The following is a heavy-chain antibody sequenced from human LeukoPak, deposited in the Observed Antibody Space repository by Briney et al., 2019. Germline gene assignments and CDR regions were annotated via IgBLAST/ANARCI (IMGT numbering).Heavy chain of an antibody. CDR3: ARYCSSTKCPFDF. V-gene: IGHV4-31*03. CDR2: IHHSGHT. Sequence: PSETLSLTCTVSGGSISSGVYFWSWIRQHPGKGLEWIGYIHHSGHTYYNPYLKSRVTISMDTSKNQFSLRLSAVTDADSAIYYCARYCSSTKCPFDFWGQGTLVTVSS. J-gene: IGHJ4*02. D-gene: IGHD2-2*01. CDR1: GGSISSGVYF.